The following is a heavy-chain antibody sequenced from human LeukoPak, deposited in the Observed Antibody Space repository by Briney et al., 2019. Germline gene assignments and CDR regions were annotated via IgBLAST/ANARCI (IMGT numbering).Heavy chain of an antibody. J-gene: IGHJ4*02. CDR2: ISDSGGST. CDR1: GFTFSSYA. CDR3: AKQRRQDFDY. V-gene: IGHV3-23*01. Sequence: GGSLRLSCAASGFTFSSYAMSWVRQAPGKGLEWVSAISDSGGSTYYADSVKGRFSISRDNPKNTLYLQVNSLRAEDTAVYYCAKQRRQDFDYWGQGTLVTVSS.